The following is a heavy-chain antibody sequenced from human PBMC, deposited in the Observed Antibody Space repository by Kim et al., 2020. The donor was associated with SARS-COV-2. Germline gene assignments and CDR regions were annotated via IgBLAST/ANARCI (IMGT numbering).Heavy chain of an antibody. CDR3: ARGVYCSGGSCYYFDY. Sequence: KLQGRVTMTTDTSTSTAYMELRSLRSDDTAVYYCARGVYCSGGSCYYFDYWGQGTLVTVSS. V-gene: IGHV1-18*01. J-gene: IGHJ4*02. D-gene: IGHD2-15*01.